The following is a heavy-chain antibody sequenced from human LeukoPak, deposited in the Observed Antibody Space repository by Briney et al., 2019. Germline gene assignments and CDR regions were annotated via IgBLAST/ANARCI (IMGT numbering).Heavy chain of an antibody. CDR2: INGDGSAT. V-gene: IGHV3-74*01. CDR3: ARDRGWRQNHN. Sequence: PGGSLRLSCAASGFTFNNYWMQWVPQAPGKGLVWVSIINGDGSATNYADSVKGRFTISRDNAKNTLYLQMTSLRAEDTALYYCARDRGWRQNHNWGQGTLVTVSS. J-gene: IGHJ4*02. CDR1: GFTFNNYW. D-gene: IGHD5-24*01.